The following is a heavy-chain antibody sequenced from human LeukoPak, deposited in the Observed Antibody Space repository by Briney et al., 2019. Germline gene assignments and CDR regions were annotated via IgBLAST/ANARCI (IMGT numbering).Heavy chain of an antibody. J-gene: IGHJ6*03. CDR1: GGTFSSYA. Sequence: GGSLRLSCTASGGTFSSYAISWVRQAPGQGLEWMGGIIPIFGRANYAQKLQGRVTITTDESTSTAYMELSSLRSEDTAVYYCASLRAVAGTRYYYYYMDVWGKGTTVTVSS. CDR2: IIPIFGRA. V-gene: IGHV1-69*05. D-gene: IGHD6-19*01. CDR3: ASLRAVAGTRYYYYYMDV.